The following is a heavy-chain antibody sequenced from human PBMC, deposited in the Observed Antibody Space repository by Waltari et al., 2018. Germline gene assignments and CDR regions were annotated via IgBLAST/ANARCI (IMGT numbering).Heavy chain of an antibody. CDR1: GYTFTGYY. J-gene: IGHJ3*02. D-gene: IGHD3-10*01. CDR3: ARDIIAMVRGVTDDAFDI. CDR2: INPNSGGT. Sequence: QVQLVQSGAEVKKPGASVKVSCKASGYTFTGYYMHWVRQAPGQGLEWMGWINPNSGGTNYAQKFQGRVTMTRDTSISTAYMELSRLRSDDTAVYYCARDIIAMVRGVTDDAFDIWGQGTMVTVSS. V-gene: IGHV1-2*02.